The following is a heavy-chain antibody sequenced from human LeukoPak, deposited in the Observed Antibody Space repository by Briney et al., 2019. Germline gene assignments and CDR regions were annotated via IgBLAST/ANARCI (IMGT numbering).Heavy chain of an antibody. CDR2: ISGSGGST. D-gene: IGHD3-10*01. V-gene: IGHV3-23*01. CDR3: AKGPTYYYGSGSATYFDY. CDR1: GFTFSSYE. Sequence: GGSLRLSCAASGFTFSSYEMNWVRQAPGKGLEWVSAISGSGGSTYYADSVKGRFTISRDNSKNTLYLQMNSLRAEDTAVYYCAKGPTYYYGSGSATYFDYWGQGTLVTVSS. J-gene: IGHJ4*02.